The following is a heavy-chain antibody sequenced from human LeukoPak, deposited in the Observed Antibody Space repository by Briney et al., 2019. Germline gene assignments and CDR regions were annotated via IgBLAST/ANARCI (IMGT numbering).Heavy chain of an antibody. CDR3: AKHAVWFGELLSYYYYMDV. D-gene: IGHD3-10*01. CDR2: ISGSGGST. J-gene: IGHJ6*03. CDR1: GFTFNNYG. Sequence: GGSLRLSCAASGFTFNNYGMSWVRQAPGKGLEWVSGISGSGGSTYYADSVKGRFTISRDNSKNTLYLQMNSLRAEDTAVYYCAKHAVWFGELLSYYYYMDVWGKGTTVTISS. V-gene: IGHV3-23*01.